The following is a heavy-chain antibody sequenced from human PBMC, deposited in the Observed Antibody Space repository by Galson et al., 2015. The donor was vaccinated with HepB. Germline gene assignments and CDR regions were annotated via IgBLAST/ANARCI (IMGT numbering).Heavy chain of an antibody. CDR3: VKDIARSFDY. V-gene: IGHV3-64D*06. CDR2: ISANGGNT. J-gene: IGHJ4*02. D-gene: IGHD6-13*01. Sequence: SLRLSCAASGFTFSGYAKYWVRQAPGKGLEYVSAISANGGNTYYADSVKGRFTISRDNPENTLYLQMSSLRAEDTAVYYCVKDIARSFDYWGQGTLVTVSS. CDR1: GFTFSGYA.